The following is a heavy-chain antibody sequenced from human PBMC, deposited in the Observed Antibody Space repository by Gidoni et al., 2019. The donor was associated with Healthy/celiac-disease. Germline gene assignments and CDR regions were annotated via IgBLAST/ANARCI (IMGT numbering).Heavy chain of an antibody. J-gene: IGHJ4*02. CDR1: GYPFTSYA. V-gene: IGHV1-3*01. CDR3: ARGDSGWYPLDY. D-gene: IGHD6-19*01. CDR2: IDADNGNT. Sequence: QVQLVQSGAEVTKPGASVKVSCKASGYPFTSYAMHWVRQAPGQRLAWMGWIDADNGNTKYAKKFHGSVTTTRDQAAITAYMELSSLRSEDTGVYYCARGDSGWYPLDYWGQGTLVTVSS.